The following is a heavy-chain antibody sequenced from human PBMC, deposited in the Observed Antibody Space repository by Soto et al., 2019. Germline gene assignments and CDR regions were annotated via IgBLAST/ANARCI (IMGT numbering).Heavy chain of an antibody. CDR3: TRDKAVITYYYYGMDV. V-gene: IGHV3-49*03. Sequence: GGSLRLSCTASGFTFGDYAMSWFRQAPGKGLEWVGFIRSKAYGGTTEYAASVKGRFTISRDDSKSIAYLQMNSLKTEDTAVYYSTRDKAVITYYYYGMDVWGQGTTVTVSS. CDR1: GFTFGDYA. CDR2: IRSKAYGGTT. D-gene: IGHD2-21*01. J-gene: IGHJ6*02.